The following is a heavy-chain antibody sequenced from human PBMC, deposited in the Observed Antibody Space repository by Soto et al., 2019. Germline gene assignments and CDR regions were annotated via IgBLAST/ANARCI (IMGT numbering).Heavy chain of an antibody. Sequence: EVQLVESGGDLVKPGGSLRLSCAASGFIFSHAWFHWVRQPPGKGLELVGRVKNNGGATDYAASVKGRFTISRDDSNDAVYLQLCSLRTEDTAIYDCASGLGPAYDSYNWFDPGGQGTLVTVSS. J-gene: IGHJ5*02. CDR2: VKNNGGAT. D-gene: IGHD2-21*01. CDR3: ASGLGPAYDSYNWFDP. CDR1: GFIFSHAW. V-gene: IGHV3-15*07.